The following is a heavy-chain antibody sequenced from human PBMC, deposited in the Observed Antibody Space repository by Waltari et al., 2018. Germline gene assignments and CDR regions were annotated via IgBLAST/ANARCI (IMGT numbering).Heavy chain of an antibody. CDR2: ISAYNGYT. Sequence: QVQLVQSGAEVKTPGASVKVSCKASGYTFTSYGINWVRQAPGQGLEWMGWISAYNGYTNYAQKVQGRVTMTTDTSTSTAYMELRSLRSDDTAVYYCARVGDDFWSGYFDYWGQGTLVTVSS. CDR1: GYTFTSYG. CDR3: ARVGDDFWSGYFDY. V-gene: IGHV1-18*04. D-gene: IGHD3-3*01. J-gene: IGHJ4*02.